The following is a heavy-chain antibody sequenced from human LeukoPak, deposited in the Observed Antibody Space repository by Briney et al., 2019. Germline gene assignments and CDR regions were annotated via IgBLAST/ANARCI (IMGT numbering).Heavy chain of an antibody. J-gene: IGHJ5*02. Sequence: SETLSLTCTVSGGSISSYYWSWIRQPPGKGLEWIGYIYYSGSTNYNPSLKSRVSISLDTSKNQISLRLSSVTAADTVVYYCARRQQLGRTGNWFDPWGQGTLVTVSS. CDR1: GGSISSYY. D-gene: IGHD6-13*01. CDR3: ARRQQLGRTGNWFDP. CDR2: IYYSGST. V-gene: IGHV4-59*01.